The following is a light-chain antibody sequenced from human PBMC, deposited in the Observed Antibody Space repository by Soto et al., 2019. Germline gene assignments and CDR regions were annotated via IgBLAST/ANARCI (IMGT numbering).Light chain of an antibody. Sequence: DIQMTQSPSILSASVGDRVTITCRASQSISSWLAWYQQKPGKAPNLLIHKASHLESGVPSRFSGSGSGTEFTLTISSLQPGDFATYYCQQYRNWPRTFGQGTKVDIK. CDR3: QQYRNWPRT. J-gene: IGKJ1*01. CDR1: QSISSW. V-gene: IGKV1-5*03. CDR2: KAS.